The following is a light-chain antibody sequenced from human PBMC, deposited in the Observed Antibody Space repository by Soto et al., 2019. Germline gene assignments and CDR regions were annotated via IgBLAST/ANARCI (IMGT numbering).Light chain of an antibody. Sequence: QSVLTQPPSASGTPGQRGTVSCSGSTSDIGTNAVNWFQHLPGTAPRLLIYTNNQRPSGVPDRFSGSKSGTSASLAISGLQSEDEATYYCATWHDSFYVFGPGTKLTVL. J-gene: IGLJ1*01. CDR3: ATWHDSFYV. V-gene: IGLV1-44*01. CDR2: TNN. CDR1: TSDIGTNA.